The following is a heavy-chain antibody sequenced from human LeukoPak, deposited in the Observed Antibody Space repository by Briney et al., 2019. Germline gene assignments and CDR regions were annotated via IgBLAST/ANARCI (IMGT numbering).Heavy chain of an antibody. D-gene: IGHD3-22*01. CDR3: ARLRRNNDNSGYYYYYDY. J-gene: IGHJ4*02. CDR1: GLTFSSYS. Sequence: GGSLRLSCAASGLTFSSYSFNWVRQAPGKGLEWVSSITHTSSYIYYADSVKGRFTISRDNAKNSLYLQTNSLRAEDTAVYYCARLRRNNDNSGYYYYYDYWGPGTLVSVS. CDR2: ITHTSSYI. V-gene: IGHV3-21*01.